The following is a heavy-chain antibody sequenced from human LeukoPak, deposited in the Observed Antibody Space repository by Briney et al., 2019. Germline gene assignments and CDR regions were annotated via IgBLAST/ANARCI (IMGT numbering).Heavy chain of an antibody. J-gene: IGHJ5*02. CDR2: INPNSGGT. CDR3: ARDETYYYDSSGYFRFDP. Sequence: GASVKVSCKASGYTFTGYYLHWVRRAPGQGPEWMGWINPNSGGTNYAQKFQGRVTMTRDTSISTAYMELSRLRSDDTAVYYCARDETYYYDSSGYFRFDPWGQGTLVTVSS. D-gene: IGHD3-22*01. V-gene: IGHV1-2*02. CDR1: GYTFTGYY.